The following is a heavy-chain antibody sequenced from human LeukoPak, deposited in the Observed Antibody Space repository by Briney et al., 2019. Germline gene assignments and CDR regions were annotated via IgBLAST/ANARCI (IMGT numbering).Heavy chain of an antibody. J-gene: IGHJ3*01. CDR3: ARGGPFTTGAFDV. V-gene: IGHV1-18*01. D-gene: IGHD3-3*01. CDR1: GYTFSTYG. CDR2: ISAYKGDK. Sequence: ASVKVSCKASGYTFSTYGISWVRQAPGQGLEWMGWISAYKGDKNYAHKFQGRVTMTTDTYTSTGYMELRSLRSDDTAVYYCARGGPFTTGAFDVWGQGAMVTVSS.